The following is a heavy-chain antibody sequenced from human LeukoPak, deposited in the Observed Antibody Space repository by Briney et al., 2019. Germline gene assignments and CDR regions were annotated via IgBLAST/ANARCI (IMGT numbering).Heavy chain of an antibody. CDR3: ARGRHNSAVGSVFDF. D-gene: IGHD1-26*01. V-gene: IGHV4-59*12. J-gene: IGHJ4*02. Sequence: SETLSLTYTVSDDSISNYYWNWIRQPPGKGLEWIGYIYYSGSTNYNPSLKSRVTISVDTSKNQFSLNLTSVTAADTAVYFCARGRHNSAVGSVFDFWGQGILVTVSS. CDR1: DDSISNYY. CDR2: IYYSGST.